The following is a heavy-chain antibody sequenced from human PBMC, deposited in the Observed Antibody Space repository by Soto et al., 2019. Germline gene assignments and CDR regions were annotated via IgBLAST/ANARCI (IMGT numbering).Heavy chain of an antibody. V-gene: IGHV3-9*01. CDR3: AKAFVSGSYNMGYLDY. D-gene: IGHD3-10*01. Sequence: EVQVVESGGGLVQTGRSLRISCDVSGFKFDDYAMHWVRQAPGKGLEWVSGISWNSGRIDYADSVKDRFSISRANANNSLYMQLNRLRAEDTALYYGAKAFVSGSYNMGYLDYWGQGTRVTVSS. CDR1: GFKFDDYA. CDR2: ISWNSGRI. J-gene: IGHJ4*02.